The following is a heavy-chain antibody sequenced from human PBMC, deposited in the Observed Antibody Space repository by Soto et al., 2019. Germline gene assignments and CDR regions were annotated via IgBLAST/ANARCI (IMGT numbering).Heavy chain of an antibody. CDR2: IKQDGSEK. J-gene: IGHJ3*02. V-gene: IGHV3-7*01. Sequence: PGGSLRLSCAASGFTFRSNWMSWVRQAPGKGLEWVANIKQDGSEKYYVDSVKGRFTISRDNSKNTLYLQMNSLRAEDTAVYYCASEWGLIWGQGTMVTVSS. D-gene: IGHD3-16*01. CDR1: GFTFRSNW. CDR3: ASEWGLI.